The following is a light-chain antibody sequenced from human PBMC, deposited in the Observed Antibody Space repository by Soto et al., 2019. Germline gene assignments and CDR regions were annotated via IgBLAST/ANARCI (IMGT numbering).Light chain of an antibody. CDR1: SSDVGGYNY. CDR2: EVT. J-gene: IGLJ2*01. Sequence: QSALTQPASVSGSLGQSITISCTGTSSDVGGYNYVSWYQQHPGKDPKVVIFEVTKRPSGVSSRFSGSKSGNTASLTVSGLQAEDEGDYYCSSFTSSSTVLFGGGTKVTVL. V-gene: IGLV2-14*01. CDR3: SSFTSSSTVL.